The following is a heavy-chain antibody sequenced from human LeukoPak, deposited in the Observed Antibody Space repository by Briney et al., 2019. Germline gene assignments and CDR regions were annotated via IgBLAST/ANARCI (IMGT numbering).Heavy chain of an antibody. Sequence: SETLSLTCAVYGGSFSGYYWSWIRQPPGKGLEWIGEINHSGSTNYNPSLTSRVTMSVDTSKNQFSLMLSSVTAADTAVYFCARGVAAAGNPYYYYYMDVWGKGTTVTISS. CDR1: GGSFSGYY. CDR2: INHSGST. J-gene: IGHJ6*03. CDR3: ARGVAAAGNPYYYYYMDV. D-gene: IGHD6-13*01. V-gene: IGHV4-34*01.